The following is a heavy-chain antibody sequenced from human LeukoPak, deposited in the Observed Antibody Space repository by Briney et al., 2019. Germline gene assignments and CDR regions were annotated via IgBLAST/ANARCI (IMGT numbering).Heavy chain of an antibody. D-gene: IGHD3-10*01. CDR3: ARAGDMLRGVPLYYFAY. Sequence: GGSLRLSCAASGFTFDDYGMSWVRQAPGKGLEWVSGINWNGGNTGYVDSVKGRFTISRDNAKNSLYLQMNSLRVEDTALYYCARAGDMLRGVPLYYFAYWGQGSLVTVSS. J-gene: IGHJ4*02. CDR1: GFTFDDYG. V-gene: IGHV3-20*04. CDR2: INWNGGNT.